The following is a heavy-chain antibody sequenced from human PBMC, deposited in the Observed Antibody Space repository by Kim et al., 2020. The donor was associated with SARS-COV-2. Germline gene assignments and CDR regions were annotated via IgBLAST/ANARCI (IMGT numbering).Heavy chain of an antibody. J-gene: IGHJ6*02. Sequence: ASVKVSCKASGYMFTSYGISWVRQAPGQGLKWLGWINTSNGNTIYAQNLQGRVTMTTDTSTFTAFMELRSLISDDTVVYYCAKHSGAAYIYPMDVWGQGTTVTVSS. V-gene: IGHV1-18*01. CDR2: INTSNGNT. CDR3: AKHSGAAYIYPMDV. CDR1: GYMFTSYG. D-gene: IGHD2-2*02.